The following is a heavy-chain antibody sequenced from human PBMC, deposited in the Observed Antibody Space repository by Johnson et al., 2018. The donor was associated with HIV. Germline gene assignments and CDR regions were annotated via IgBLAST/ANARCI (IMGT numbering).Heavy chain of an antibody. V-gene: IGHV3-73*01. D-gene: IGHD3-22*01. Sequence: VQLVESGGGVVQPGRSLRLSCAASGFTFSSYAMHWVRQAPGKGLEWVGRIRGRANTYATAYAASLKGSFTISRDDSTNTAYLQMNSLKTEDTAVYYCTTDVTMIVVVDRAFDIWGQGTMVTVSS. CDR3: TTDVTMIVVVDRAFDI. CDR1: GFTFSSYA. CDR2: IRGRANTYAT. J-gene: IGHJ3*02.